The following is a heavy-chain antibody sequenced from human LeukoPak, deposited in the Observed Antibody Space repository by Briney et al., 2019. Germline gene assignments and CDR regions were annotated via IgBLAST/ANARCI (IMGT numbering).Heavy chain of an antibody. CDR1: AFTLSHYA. CDR3: ANDAIVVVVVVTFFAS. V-gene: IGHV3-23*01. J-gene: IGHJ4*02. CDR2: ISGSGGST. D-gene: IGHD2-15*01. Sequence: PGRSLRPSCAASAFTLSHYAIACVSQPPRNWLGWVSAISGSGGSTYYADSVKGPFTMSRHKSKNTVYLQMNSLRAEDTAVYYCANDAIVVVVVVTFFASWGQGTLVTVSS.